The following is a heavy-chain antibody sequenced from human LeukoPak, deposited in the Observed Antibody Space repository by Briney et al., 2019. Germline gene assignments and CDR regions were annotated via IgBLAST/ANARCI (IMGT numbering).Heavy chain of an antibody. J-gene: IGHJ4*02. D-gene: IGHD5-24*01. CDR1: GFTFSSYA. V-gene: IGHV3-7*05. CDR2: MKHDGIEK. CDR3: AREGREGYNYPALDF. Sequence: PGGSLRLSCAASGFTFSSYAMSWVRQAPRKGLEWVANMKHDGIEKYHVDSVKGRFTISRDNTKNSLYLHMSSLRVEDTAVYYCAREGREGYNYPALDFWGQGILVTVSS.